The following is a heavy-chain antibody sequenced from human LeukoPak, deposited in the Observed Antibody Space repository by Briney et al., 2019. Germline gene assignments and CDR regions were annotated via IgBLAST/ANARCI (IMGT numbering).Heavy chain of an antibody. D-gene: IGHD3-16*01. CDR2: ISSGSTYI. J-gene: IGHJ6*02. Sequence: GGSLRLSCAASGFIFSNYNMNWVRQAPGRGLEWVSSISSGSTYIYYADSLKGRFTISRDNAKNSLYLQMNSLRAEDTAVYYCARVLLVHDYDYAMDVWGQGTTVTVSS. CDR1: GFIFSNYN. CDR3: ARVLLVHDYDYAMDV. V-gene: IGHV3-21*01.